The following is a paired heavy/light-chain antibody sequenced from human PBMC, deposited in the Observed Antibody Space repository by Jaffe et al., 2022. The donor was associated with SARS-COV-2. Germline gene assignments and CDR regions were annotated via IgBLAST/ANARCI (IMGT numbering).Light chain of an antibody. CDR3: QQFHDLPYT. Sequence: DIQMTQSPSTLPASVGDRVTITCQASQDISNYLNWFRQQPGKAPELLIFDSSILKPGAPSRFSGGGSGTQFTFTISSLQPEDVATYYCQQFHDLPYTFGRGTQLEIK. V-gene: IGKV1-33*01. CDR2: DSS. J-gene: IGKJ2*01. CDR1: QDISNY.
Heavy chain of an antibody. CDR1: GYNFTNYY. Sequence: QVHLVQSGAEIRKPGASVRISCKASGYNFTNYYMHWVRHVPGQGLEWMGIMKSGGGGASYPQKFQGRLTMTTDTSTTTVYMEMTSLKSEDTAVYYCARGYCTSISCYQGTDLGFQFDYWGQGTPVTVSS. CDR3: ARGYCTSISCYQGTDLGFQFDY. J-gene: IGHJ4*02. D-gene: IGHD2-8*01. V-gene: IGHV1-46*01. CDR2: MKSGGGGA.